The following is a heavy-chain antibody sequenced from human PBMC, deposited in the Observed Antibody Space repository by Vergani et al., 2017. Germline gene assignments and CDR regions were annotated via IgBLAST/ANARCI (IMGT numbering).Heavy chain of an antibody. Sequence: QVQLVQSGAEVKTPGASVKVSCKASGYTFTSYEINWVRQATGQGLEWMGWMNPNSGNTGYAQKFQGRVTMTRNTSISTAYMELSSLRSEDTAVYYCARVASIVVVPARHNWFDHWGQGTLVTVSS. D-gene: IGHD2-2*01. J-gene: IGHJ5*02. CDR2: MNPNSGNT. V-gene: IGHV1-8*01. CDR3: ARVASIVVVPARHNWFDH. CDR1: GYTFTSYE.